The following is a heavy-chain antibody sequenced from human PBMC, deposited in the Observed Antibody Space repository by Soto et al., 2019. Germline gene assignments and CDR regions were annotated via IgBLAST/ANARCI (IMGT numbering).Heavy chain of an antibody. V-gene: IGHV4-34*01. CDR2: INHSGST. CDR1: GGSFSGYY. Sequence: PSETLSLTSAVYGGSFSGYYWSWIRQPPGKGLEGIGEINHSGSTNYNPSLKSRVTISEDTSKNQFSLKLSSVTAADTAVYYYARGHSSRAVINFDYWGEATLVTVSS. CDR3: ARGHSSRAVINFDY. D-gene: IGHD3-22*01. J-gene: IGHJ4*02.